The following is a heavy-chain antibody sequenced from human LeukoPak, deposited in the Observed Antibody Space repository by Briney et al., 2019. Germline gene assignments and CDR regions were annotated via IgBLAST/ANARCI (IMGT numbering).Heavy chain of an antibody. CDR2: ISGSGGNT. CDR3: ARDTGFSMLRGILF. D-gene: IGHD3-10*01. V-gene: IGHV3-23*01. Sequence: GGSLRLSCAASGFTFSSYAMSWVRQAPGKGLEWVSGISGSGGNTYYADSVKGRFTISRDNSKNTLYLQMNSLRAEDTAVYYCARDTGFSMLRGILFWGQGTLVTVSS. J-gene: IGHJ4*02. CDR1: GFTFSSYA.